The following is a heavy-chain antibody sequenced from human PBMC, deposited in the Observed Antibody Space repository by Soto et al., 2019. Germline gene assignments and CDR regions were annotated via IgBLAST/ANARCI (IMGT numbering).Heavy chain of an antibody. D-gene: IGHD6-13*01. V-gene: IGHV3-23*01. J-gene: IGHJ4*02. CDR2: ISDSGDST. CDR3: AKGGLYNIRWYEGY. CDR1: GFTFISYA. Sequence: EVQRLESGGALVQPGGSLRLSCAASGFTFISYAMSWVRQAPGKGLGWVSSISDSGDSTHNADSVKGRFAISRDNSKNTLDLQLSSLPADDTTVYYCAKGGLYNIRWYEGYWGQGTLVTVSS.